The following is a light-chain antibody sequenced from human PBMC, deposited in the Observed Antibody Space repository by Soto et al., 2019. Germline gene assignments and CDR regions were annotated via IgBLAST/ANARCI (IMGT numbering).Light chain of an antibody. CDR2: GNS. V-gene: IGLV1-40*01. CDR1: SSNIGAGYD. J-gene: IGLJ3*02. Sequence: QPVLTQPPSVSGAPGQRVTISCSGTSSNIGAGYDVHWYQQLPGTAPKLLIYGNSNRLSGVPDRFSGSKSGTSASLATTGLQAEDEVDYYCQSYDSSLSHWLFGGGTQLTVL. CDR3: QSYDSSLSHWL.